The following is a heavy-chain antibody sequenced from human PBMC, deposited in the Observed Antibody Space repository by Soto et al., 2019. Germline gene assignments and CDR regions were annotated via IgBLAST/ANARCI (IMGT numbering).Heavy chain of an antibody. Sequence: QVQLVQSAGEVKKPGASVKVSCKASGYTFIRYGITWVRQAPGQGLEWMGWISPYNDYTIYAQKLQGRVTMTTDTPTLTVYVELRSLKSDDTAVYDCARGGYDDNTWGKLSHYGLDVWGQGTSVTVSS. J-gene: IGHJ6*02. CDR3: ARGGYDDNTWGKLSHYGLDV. CDR2: ISPYNDYT. D-gene: IGHD3-22*01. V-gene: IGHV1-18*01. CDR1: GYTFIRYG.